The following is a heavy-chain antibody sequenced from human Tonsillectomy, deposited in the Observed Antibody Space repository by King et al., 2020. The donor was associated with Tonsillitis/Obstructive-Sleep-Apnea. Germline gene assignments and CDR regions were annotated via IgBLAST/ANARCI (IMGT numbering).Heavy chain of an antibody. CDR2: INHSGST. Sequence: VQLQQWGAGLLKPSETLSLTCAVYNESLSGYYWSWIRQPPGTGLEWIGEINHSGSTNYNPSLKSRVTISVDTSKNQFSLKLRSVTAAETAVYYCARGVPAASGNYYYYYMDVWGKGTTVTVSS. V-gene: IGHV4-34*01. D-gene: IGHD2-2*01. J-gene: IGHJ6*03. CDR1: NESLSGYY. CDR3: ARGVPAASGNYYYYYMDV.